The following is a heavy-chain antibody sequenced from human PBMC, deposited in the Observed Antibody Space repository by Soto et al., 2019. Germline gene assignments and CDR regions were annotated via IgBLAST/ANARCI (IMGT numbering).Heavy chain of an antibody. Sequence: QVQLQESGPGLVEPSETLSLTCSVSGGSINNYFWSWIRQPPGKGLEWIGQIYYSGNTNYNPSFKSQVTHSVDTAKTHFSLKVDSVAASDTAVYYCARRRPRDGYNSGQSAFDIRGQGTTVSGSS. CDR2: IYYSGNT. V-gene: IGHV4-59*01. D-gene: IGHD5-12*01. CDR1: GGSINNYF. CDR3: ARRRPRDGYNSGQSAFDI. J-gene: IGHJ3*02.